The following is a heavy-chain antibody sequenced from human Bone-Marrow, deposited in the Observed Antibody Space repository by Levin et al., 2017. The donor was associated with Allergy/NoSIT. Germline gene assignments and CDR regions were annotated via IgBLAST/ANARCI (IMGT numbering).Heavy chain of an antibody. J-gene: IGHJ4*02. D-gene: IGHD2-2*01. Sequence: GGSLRLSCAASGFTFSGYAMNWVRQAPGKGLEWVSFIDRGTSRIYYADSVKGRFTISRDNAQNSLYLEMNTLRVEDSGIYYCARVPPTFSTYGGADFWGQGTLVTVSS. CDR1: GFTFSGYA. CDR3: ARVPPTFSTYGGADF. CDR2: IDRGTSRI. V-gene: IGHV3-21*01.